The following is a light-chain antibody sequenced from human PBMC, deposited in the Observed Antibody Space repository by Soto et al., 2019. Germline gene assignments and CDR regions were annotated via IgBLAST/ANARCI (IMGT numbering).Light chain of an antibody. CDR3: ETWDSNTHTV. V-gene: IGLV4-60*02. CDR2: LEGSGSY. Sequence: QSVLTQSSSASASLGSSVKLTCTLSSGHSSYIIAWHQQQPGKAPRYLMKLEGSGSYNKGSRVPDRFSGSSSGADRYLTISNLQFGDEADYCCETWDSNTHTVFGGGTKVTVL. CDR1: SGHSSYI. J-gene: IGLJ3*02.